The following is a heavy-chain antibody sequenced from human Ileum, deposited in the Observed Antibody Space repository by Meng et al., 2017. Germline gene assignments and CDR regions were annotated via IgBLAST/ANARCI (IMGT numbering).Heavy chain of an antibody. Sequence: RGSGPGGENPSGTLSLTCAVSGDSITNTNWWYWVRQPPGKGLEWIGEVYHSGSTNYNPSLQSRVTISIDKSKNQFSLNLTSVTVADTAVYYCARGGLTLERRPLDYWGQGTLVTVSS. CDR1: GDSITNTNW. V-gene: IGHV4-4*02. CDR2: VYHSGST. D-gene: IGHD1-1*01. J-gene: IGHJ4*02. CDR3: ARGGLTLERRPLDY.